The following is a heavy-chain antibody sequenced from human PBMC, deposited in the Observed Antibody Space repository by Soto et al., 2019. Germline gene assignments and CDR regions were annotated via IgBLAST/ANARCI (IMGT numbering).Heavy chain of an antibody. CDR1: GFTFSDYY. V-gene: IGHV3-11*01. D-gene: IGHD3-22*01. CDR2: ISSSGSTI. J-gene: IGHJ4*02. CDR3: AREPAQYYYDSSGYYYGHYFDY. Sequence: QVQLVESGGGLVKPGGSLILSCAASGFTFSDYYMSWIRQAPGKGLEWVSYISSSGSTIYYADSVKGRFTISRDNAKNSLYLQMNSLRAEDTAVYYCAREPAQYYYDSSGYYYGHYFDYWGQGTLVTVSS.